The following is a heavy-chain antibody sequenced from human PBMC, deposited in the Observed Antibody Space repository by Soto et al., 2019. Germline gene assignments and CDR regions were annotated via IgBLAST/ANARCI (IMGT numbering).Heavy chain of an antibody. D-gene: IGHD6-13*01. Sequence: GGSLRLSCAASGFTFSSYAMSWVRQAPGKGLEWVSAISGSGGSTYYADSVKGRFTISRDNSKNTLYLQMNSLRAEDTAVYYCAKGVLGIAAAVVEYYYYGMDVWGQGTTVTVSS. J-gene: IGHJ6*02. CDR2: ISGSGGST. CDR3: AKGVLGIAAAVVEYYYYGMDV. V-gene: IGHV3-23*01. CDR1: GFTFSSYA.